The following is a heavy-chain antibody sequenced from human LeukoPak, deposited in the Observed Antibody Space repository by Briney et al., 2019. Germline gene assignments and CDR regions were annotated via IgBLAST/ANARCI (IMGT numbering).Heavy chain of an antibody. CDR1: GFTFSSYA. CDR3: AKVGWELLTYYDY. CDR2: ISGSGGST. Sequence: GGSLRLSCAASGFTFSSYAMSWVRQAPGKGLEWVSAISGSGGSTYYADSVKGRFTISSDNSKNTLYLQMNSLVAEDTAVYYCAKVGWELLTYYDYWGQGTLVTVSS. D-gene: IGHD1-26*01. V-gene: IGHV3-23*01. J-gene: IGHJ4*02.